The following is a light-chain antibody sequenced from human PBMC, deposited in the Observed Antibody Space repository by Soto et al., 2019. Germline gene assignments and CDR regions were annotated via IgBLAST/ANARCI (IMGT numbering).Light chain of an antibody. CDR1: SSDVGGYNY. CDR2: EVS. J-gene: IGLJ1*01. V-gene: IGLV2-14*01. CDR3: SSYTSSRTPV. Sequence: QSALTQPASVSGSPGQSITISCTGTSSDVGGYNYVSWYQQHPGKAPKLMIYEVSNRPSGVSNRFSGSKSGNTASLTISGLQAEDEADYYCSSYTSSRTPVFGTGTKGTVL.